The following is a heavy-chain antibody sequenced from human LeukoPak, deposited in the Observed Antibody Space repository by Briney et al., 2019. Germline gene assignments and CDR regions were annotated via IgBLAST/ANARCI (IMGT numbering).Heavy chain of an antibody. Sequence: ASVKVSCKASGYTFTSYYMHWVRQAPGQGLEWMGIINPSGGSTSYAQKFQGRVTMTRDMSTSTVYMELSSLRSEDTAVYYCAREGYCSGGSCYSYLDVWGKGTTVTVSS. J-gene: IGHJ6*04. CDR2: INPSGGST. CDR1: GYTFTSYY. D-gene: IGHD2-15*01. V-gene: IGHV1-46*01. CDR3: AREGYCSGGSCYSYLDV.